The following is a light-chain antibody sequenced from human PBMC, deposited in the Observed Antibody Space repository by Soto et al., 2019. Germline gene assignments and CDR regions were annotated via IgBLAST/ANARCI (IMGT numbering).Light chain of an antibody. CDR1: SSDVGAYNY. J-gene: IGLJ2*01. CDR2: DVS. CDR3: SSYTTSSTVVV. V-gene: IGLV2-14*03. Sequence: QSALTQPASVSGSPGQSITISCTGTSSDVGAYNYVSWYQQHPGKAPKLMIYDVSDRPSGVSNRFSGSKSGNTASLTISGLQAEDEADYYCSSYTTSSTVVVFGGGTQLTVL.